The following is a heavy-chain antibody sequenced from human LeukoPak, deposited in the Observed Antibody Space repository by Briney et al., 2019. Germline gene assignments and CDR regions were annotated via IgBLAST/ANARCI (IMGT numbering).Heavy chain of an antibody. Sequence: GESLKISCKGSGYSLTSYWIGWVRQMPGKGLEWMGIIYPGDSDTRYSPSFQGQVTISADKSISTAYLQWSSLKASDTAMYYCVRLPQAVGEFLYGMDVWGQGTTVTVSS. CDR2: IYPGDSDT. CDR3: VRLPQAVGEFLYGMDV. CDR1: GYSLTSYW. D-gene: IGHD3-10*01. J-gene: IGHJ6*02. V-gene: IGHV5-51*01.